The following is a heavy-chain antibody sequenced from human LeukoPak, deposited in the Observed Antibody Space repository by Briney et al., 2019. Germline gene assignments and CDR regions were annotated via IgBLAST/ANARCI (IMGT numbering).Heavy chain of an antibody. J-gene: IGHJ4*02. Sequence: GGSLRLSCAASGFTFDDYAMHWVRQAPGKGLEWVSGISWNSGSIGYADSVKGRFTISRDNAKNSLYLQMNSLRAEDTAVYYCARSRTTVTTGGQGTLVTVSS. CDR1: GFTFDDYA. D-gene: IGHD4-11*01. CDR3: ARSRTTVTT. V-gene: IGHV3-9*01. CDR2: ISWNSGSI.